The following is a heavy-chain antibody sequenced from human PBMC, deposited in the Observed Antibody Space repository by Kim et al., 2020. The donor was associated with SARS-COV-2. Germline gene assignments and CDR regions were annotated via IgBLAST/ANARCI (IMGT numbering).Heavy chain of an antibody. CDR1: GGSISSSNW. V-gene: IGHV4-4*02. D-gene: IGHD2-15*01. J-gene: IGHJ4*02. CDR3: ASAGYCSGGSCPPNFDY. CDR2: IYHSGST. Sequence: SETLSLTCAVSGGSISSSNWWSWVRQPPGKGLEWIGEIYHSGSTNYNPSLKSRVTISVDKSKNQFSLKLSSVTAADTAVYYCASAGYCSGGSCPPNFDYWGQGTLVTVSS.